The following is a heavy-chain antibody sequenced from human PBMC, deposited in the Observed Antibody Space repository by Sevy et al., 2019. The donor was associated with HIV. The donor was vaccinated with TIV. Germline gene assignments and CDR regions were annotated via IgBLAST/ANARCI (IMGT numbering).Heavy chain of an antibody. Sequence: GGSLRLSCAASGFTFSSYWMSWVRQAPGKGLEWVANIKQDGSVKYDVDSVKGRFTISRDNAKNSLYLQMNSLRAEDTAVYYYARRYYDSSGYYLSRDAFDIWGQWTMVTVSS. CDR1: GFTFSSYW. J-gene: IGHJ3*02. V-gene: IGHV3-7*01. CDR3: ARRYYDSSGYYLSRDAFDI. CDR2: IKQDGSVK. D-gene: IGHD3-22*01.